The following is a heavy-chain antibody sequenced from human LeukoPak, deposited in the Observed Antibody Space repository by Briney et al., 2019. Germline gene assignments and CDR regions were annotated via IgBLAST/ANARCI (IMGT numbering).Heavy chain of an antibody. CDR3: ARSRPMFRGVIPSRLDV. D-gene: IGHD3-10*01. CDR1: GYTFTVYY. V-gene: IGHV1-2*02. Sequence: GASVNVSCKASGYTFTVYYIHWVRQAPAQGIEWMGWINPNSGGTNYAQKFQGRVTMTRDTSISTAYMELSRLRSNDTGVYYCARSRPMFRGVIPSRLDVWGQGTTVTVSS. CDR2: INPNSGGT. J-gene: IGHJ6*02.